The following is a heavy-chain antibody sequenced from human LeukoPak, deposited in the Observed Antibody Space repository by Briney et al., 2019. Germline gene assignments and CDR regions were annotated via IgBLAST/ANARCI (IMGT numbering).Heavy chain of an antibody. CDR1: GYTFTSYD. D-gene: IGHD1-7*01. CDR3: ARDGDPRANWNYAPENYYYYYYMDV. Sequence: GASVKVSCKASGYTFTSYDINWVRQATGQGLEWMGWMNPNSGNTGYAQKFQGRVTITADKSTSTAYMELSSLRSEDTAVYYCARDGDPRANWNYAPENYYYYYYMDVWGKGTTVTVSS. V-gene: IGHV1-8*03. J-gene: IGHJ6*03. CDR2: MNPNSGNT.